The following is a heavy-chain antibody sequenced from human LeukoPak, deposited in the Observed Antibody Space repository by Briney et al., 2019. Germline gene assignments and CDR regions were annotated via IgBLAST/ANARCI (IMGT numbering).Heavy chain of an antibody. CDR2: ISYSGST. Sequence: SETLSLTCTVSGGSISTYYWSWIRQPPGKGLEWIGYISYSGSTKYNPSLKSRVTISVDTSKNQFSLKLSSVTAADTAVYYCARGQYYFDYWGQGTLATVSS. V-gene: IGHV4-59*08. CDR1: GGSISTYY. J-gene: IGHJ4*02. CDR3: ARGQYYFDY.